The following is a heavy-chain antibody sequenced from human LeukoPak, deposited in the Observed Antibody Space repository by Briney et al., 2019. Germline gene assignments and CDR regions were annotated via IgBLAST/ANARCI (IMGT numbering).Heavy chain of an antibody. V-gene: IGHV3-7*03. CDR2: IKTDGSEK. Sequence: TGGSLRLSCEASGFTFSSYWMSWVRQAPGKGLEWVANIKTDGSEKYYVDSVKGRFTTSRDNAKNSLYLQVNSLRAEDTAVYYCARDYTGYFPWGQGTLVIVSS. CDR3: ARDYTGYFP. D-gene: IGHD3-9*01. CDR1: GFTFSSYW. J-gene: IGHJ5*02.